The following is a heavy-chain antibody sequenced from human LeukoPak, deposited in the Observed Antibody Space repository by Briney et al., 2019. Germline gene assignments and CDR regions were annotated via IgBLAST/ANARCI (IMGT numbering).Heavy chain of an antibody. CDR2: IKQDGSET. J-gene: IGHJ4*02. CDR1: GFTFSSYW. V-gene: IGHV3-7*03. CDR3: ASPPSLGY. Sequence: PGGSLRLSCAVSGFTFSSYWMHWVRQAPGKGLEWVANIKQDGSETHYVDSVRGRFTISRDNAKNSLYPQMNTLRAEDTAVYYCASPPSLGYWGQGTLVTVSS. D-gene: IGHD6-13*01.